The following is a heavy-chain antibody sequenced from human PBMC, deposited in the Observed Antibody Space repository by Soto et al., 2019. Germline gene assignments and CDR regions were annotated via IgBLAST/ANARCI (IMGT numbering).Heavy chain of an antibody. J-gene: IGHJ6*02. CDR3: ARDLDRYCSDTSCHAMDV. V-gene: IGHV4-4*02. CDR2: VYHNGTS. CDR1: GGSIRSTNW. Sequence: SETLSLTCVVSGGSIRSTNWWAWVRQTPGKGLEWIGEVYHNGTSNYNPSLKGRATISVDRSKDQVSLRLNSVIDADTAVYYCARDLDRYCSDTSCHAMDVWGQGTQV. D-gene: IGHD2-15*01.